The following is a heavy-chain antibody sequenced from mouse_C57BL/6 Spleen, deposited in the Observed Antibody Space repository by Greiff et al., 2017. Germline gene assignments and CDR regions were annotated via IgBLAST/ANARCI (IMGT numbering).Heavy chain of an antibody. D-gene: IGHD1-1*01. CDR1: GYTFTSYG. CDR2: IYPRSGNT. V-gene: IGHV1-81*01. J-gene: IGHJ2*01. Sequence: QVQLKQSGAELARPGASVKLSCKASGYTFTSYGISWVKQRTGQGLEWIGEIYPRSGNTYYNEKFKGKATLTADKSSSTAYMELRSLTSEDSAVYFCARTLITTVVEDYWGQGTTLTVSS. CDR3: ARTLITTVVEDY.